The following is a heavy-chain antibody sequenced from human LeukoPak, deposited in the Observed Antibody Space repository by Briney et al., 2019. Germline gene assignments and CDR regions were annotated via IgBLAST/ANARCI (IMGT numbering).Heavy chain of an antibody. CDR3: ARGVDNWNDLLNY. Sequence: PGGSLRLSCVVSGFTLSSYWMHWVRQAPGKGLVWVSRNNGDGRSTSYADSVKGRFTMSRDDAKNTLYLQMNSLRAEDTAVYYCARGVDNWNDLLNYWGQGTLVTVSS. V-gene: IGHV3-74*01. J-gene: IGHJ4*02. CDR1: GFTLSSYW. CDR2: NNGDGRST. D-gene: IGHD1-20*01.